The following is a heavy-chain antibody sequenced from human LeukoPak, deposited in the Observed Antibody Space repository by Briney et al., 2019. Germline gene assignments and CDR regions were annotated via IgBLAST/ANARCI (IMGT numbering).Heavy chain of an antibody. CDR1: GFTFSSYS. J-gene: IGHJ4*02. D-gene: IGHD2-2*01. CDR3: ARAQGGFSSTSCFGD. V-gene: IGHV3-21*01. CDR2: ISSSSSYI. Sequence: GGSLRLSCAASGFTFSSYSMNWVRQAPGKGLEWVSSISSSSSYIYYADSVKGRFTISRDNAKNSLYLQMNSLRAEDTAVYYCARAQGGFSSTSCFGDWGQGTLVTVSS.